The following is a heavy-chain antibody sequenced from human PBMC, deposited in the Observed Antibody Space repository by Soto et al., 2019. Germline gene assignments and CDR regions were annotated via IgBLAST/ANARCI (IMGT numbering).Heavy chain of an antibody. CDR2: VYHSGST. CDR3: ARSLRGYSYGPFDY. CDR1: GGSISSDY. J-gene: IGHJ4*02. V-gene: IGHV4-59*01. Sequence: SETLSLTCTVSGGSISSDYWSWMRQPPGKGLEWIGYVYHSGSTNYNPSLKSRVTISVDTSKNEFSLKVSSVTAADTAVYYCARSLRGYSYGPFDYWGQGILVTVSS. D-gene: IGHD5-18*01.